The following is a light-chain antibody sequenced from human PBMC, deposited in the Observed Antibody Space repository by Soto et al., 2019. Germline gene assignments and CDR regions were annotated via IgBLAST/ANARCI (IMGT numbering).Light chain of an antibody. CDR1: SSDVGGYNY. Sequence: QSALTQPRSVSGSPGQSVTISCTGTSSDVGGYNYVSWYQQHPGKAPKLINYDVNKRPSGVPDRFSGAKSDNTASLSISGLQVEDESDYYCSSYAGSYNWVFGGGTKLTVL. V-gene: IGLV2-11*01. CDR3: SSYAGSYNWV. CDR2: DVN. J-gene: IGLJ3*02.